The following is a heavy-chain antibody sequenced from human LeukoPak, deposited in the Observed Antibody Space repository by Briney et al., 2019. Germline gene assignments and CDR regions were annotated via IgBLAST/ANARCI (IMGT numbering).Heavy chain of an antibody. CDR3: ARLGDASAY. D-gene: IGHD2-21*02. J-gene: IGHJ4*02. CDR1: GFTFSSYW. V-gene: IGHV3-74*01. CDR2: HNSDGSST. Sequence: PGLTLRLSCAASGFTFSSYWMHWVRHAPGKGLVWVSRHNSDGSSTIYADSAEGRFTISRDNAKNTLYLQMNTLRSGHSAVFYCARLGDASAYWGQGTLVTVSS.